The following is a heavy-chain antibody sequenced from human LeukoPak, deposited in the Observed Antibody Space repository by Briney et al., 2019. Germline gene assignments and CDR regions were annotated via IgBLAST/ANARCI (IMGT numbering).Heavy chain of an antibody. CDR3: ARGITMVRGSQAWFDP. Sequence: SETLSLTCAVYGESLSGYSWNWVRQSPEKGLEYIGEIIHSQSTNYNPSLKTRVTLSVDMSKNQFSLKLTSATAADTAVYYCARGITMVRGSQAWFDPWGQGTLVTVSS. V-gene: IGHV4-34*01. D-gene: IGHD3-10*01. J-gene: IGHJ5*02. CDR1: GESLSGYS. CDR2: IIHSQST.